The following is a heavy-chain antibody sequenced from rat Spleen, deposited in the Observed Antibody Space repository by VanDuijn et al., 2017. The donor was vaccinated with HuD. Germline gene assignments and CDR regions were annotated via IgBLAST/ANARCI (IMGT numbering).Heavy chain of an antibody. CDR2: ITHSGGNT. CDR3: TTDTFYDGTYYPGGFDY. CDR1: GFTFSNYG. V-gene: IGHV5-27*01. Sequence: EVQLVESGGGLVQPGRSLKLSCAASGFTFSNYGMAWVRQAPTKGLEWVASITHSGGNTYYRDSVKGRFTISRDNAKSTLYLQLDSLRSEDTATYYCTTDTFYDGTYYPGGFDYWGQGVMVTVSS. J-gene: IGHJ2*01. D-gene: IGHD1-12*02.